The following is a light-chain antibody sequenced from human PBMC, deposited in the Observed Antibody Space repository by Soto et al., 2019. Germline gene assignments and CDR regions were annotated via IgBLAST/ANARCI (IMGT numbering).Light chain of an antibody. J-gene: IGLJ1*01. CDR1: RSNIGSNS. Sequence: SVHPQPPSVSGTPGQRVIISCPGSRSNIGSNSVNWYQQLPGTAPKLLIYINDQRPSGVPDRFSGSTSGTSVSLAISGLQSEDEADYYCASWDDRLKGYVFGTGTKVTVL. V-gene: IGLV1-44*01. CDR3: ASWDDRLKGYV. CDR2: IND.